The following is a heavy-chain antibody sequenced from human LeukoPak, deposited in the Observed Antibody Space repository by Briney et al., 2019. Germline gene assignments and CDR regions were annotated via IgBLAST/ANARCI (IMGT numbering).Heavy chain of an antibody. V-gene: IGHV1-2*02. CDR3: ASWHCYGTGSQVNY. CDR2: INPNSGGT. Sequence: ASVNVSCQATACACSGENMRRSRQAPGQGLEWMGWINPNSGGTNYAQKFQGRVTMTRDTSISTAYMELSRLRSDDTAVYYCASWHCYGTGSQVNYWGQGNLVTVSS. D-gene: IGHD3-10*01. J-gene: IGHJ4*02. CDR1: ACACSGEN.